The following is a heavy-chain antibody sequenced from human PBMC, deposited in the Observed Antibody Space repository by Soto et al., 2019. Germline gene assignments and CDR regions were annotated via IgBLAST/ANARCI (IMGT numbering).Heavy chain of an antibody. CDR2: VYDSGTK. CDR3: ARTTDMKPFDI. J-gene: IGHJ3*02. CDR1: GGSISSGDYY. D-gene: IGHD1-1*01. Sequence: TLSLTCTVSGGSISSGDYYWSWIRQPPGKGLEWIGFVYDSGTKYYNPSLKSRVTISVDTSKNQFSLNLSSVTAADTAVYYCARTTDMKPFDIWGQGTMVTVSS. V-gene: IGHV4-30-4*01.